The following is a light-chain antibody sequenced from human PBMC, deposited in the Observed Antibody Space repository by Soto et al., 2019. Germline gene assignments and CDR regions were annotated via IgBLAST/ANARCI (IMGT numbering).Light chain of an antibody. CDR2: DAS. CDR1: QDISNY. Sequence: DIQMTQSPSSLSASVGDRVTITCQASQDISNYLNWYQQKPGKAPKLLIYDASNLETGVPSRFSGSGSVSDFTSTISSLQPEDIATYYCHQYDNLPRYTFGQGTKLEIK. V-gene: IGKV1-33*01. J-gene: IGKJ2*01. CDR3: HQYDNLPRYT.